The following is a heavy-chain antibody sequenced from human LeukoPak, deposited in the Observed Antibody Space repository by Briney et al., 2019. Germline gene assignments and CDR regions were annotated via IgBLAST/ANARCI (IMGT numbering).Heavy chain of an antibody. CDR2: INSADNVE. Sequence: GGSLILSCAASGFSLRSSEMNWVRQAPGKGPEWVAHINSADNVEYYTDSVRGRFTMSRDNAKDLLYLQMNSLRDEDTAVYYCARDTVNGPFVISLDLWGQGVLVTVSS. D-gene: IGHD2-8*01. J-gene: IGHJ5*02. V-gene: IGHV3-48*03. CDR3: ARDTVNGPFVISLDL. CDR1: GFSLRSSE.